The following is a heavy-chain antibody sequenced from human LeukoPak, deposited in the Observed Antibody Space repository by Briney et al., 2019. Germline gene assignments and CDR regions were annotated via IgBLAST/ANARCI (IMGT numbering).Heavy chain of an antibody. CDR1: GFTVSSNY. CDR3: ARHPVTMVRGVIISGWFDP. V-gene: IGHV3-21*01. J-gene: IGHJ5*02. Sequence: GGSLRLSCAASGFTVSSNYMNWVRQAPGKGLEWVSSISSSSSYIYYADSVKGRFTISRDNAKNSLYLQMNSLRAEDTAVYYCARHPVTMVRGVIISGWFDPWGQGTLVTVSS. D-gene: IGHD3-10*01. CDR2: ISSSSSYI.